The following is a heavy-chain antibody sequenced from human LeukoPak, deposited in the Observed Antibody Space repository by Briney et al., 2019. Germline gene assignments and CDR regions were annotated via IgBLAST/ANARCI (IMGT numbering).Heavy chain of an antibody. Sequence: PSETLSLTCTVSGGSISNSSSYWGWIRQPPGKGLEWIGSIYYSGSTYYNPSLKSRVTISVDTSKNQFSLKLSSVTAADTAVYYCARRSPVGIFYFDYWGQGTLVTVSS. CDR2: IYYSGST. J-gene: IGHJ4*02. CDR1: GGSISNSSSY. CDR3: ARRSPVGIFYFDY. D-gene: IGHD1-26*01. V-gene: IGHV4-39*01.